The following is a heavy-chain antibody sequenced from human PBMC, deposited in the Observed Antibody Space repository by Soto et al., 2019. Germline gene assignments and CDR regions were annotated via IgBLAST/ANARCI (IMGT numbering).Heavy chain of an antibody. CDR1: GFTFSSYW. V-gene: IGHV3-74*01. CDR2: INSDGSST. CDR3: ARNRYSGYDYPDSWFDP. J-gene: IGHJ5*02. D-gene: IGHD5-12*01. Sequence: GSLRLSCAASGFTFSSYWMHWVRQAPGKGLVWVSRINSDGSSTSYADSVKGRFTISRDNAKNTLYLQMNSLRAEDTAVYYCARNRYSGYDYPDSWFDPWGQGTLVTVSS.